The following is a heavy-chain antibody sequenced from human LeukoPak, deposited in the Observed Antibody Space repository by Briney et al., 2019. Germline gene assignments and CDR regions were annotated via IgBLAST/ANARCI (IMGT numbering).Heavy chain of an antibody. CDR2: ISSSSSYI. D-gene: IGHD2-2*02. V-gene: IGHV3-21*01. CDR1: GFTFSSYS. Sequence: GGSLRLSCAASGFTFSSYSMNWVRQAPGKGLEWVSSISSSSSYIYYADSVKGRFTISGDNAKNSLYLQMNSLRAEDTAVYYCARGCSSTSCYNGGDYYGMDVWGQGTTVTVSS. CDR3: ARGCSSTSCYNGGDYYGMDV. J-gene: IGHJ6*02.